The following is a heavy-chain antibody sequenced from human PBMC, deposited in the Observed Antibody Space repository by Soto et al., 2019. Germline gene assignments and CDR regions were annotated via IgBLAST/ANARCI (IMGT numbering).Heavy chain of an antibody. CDR3: AKNQERELPRVIDF. CDR1: GLTFSNYA. V-gene: IGHV3-23*01. Sequence: LRLSCATSGLTFSNYAMSWVRQAPGGGLEWVSSMSGSSSTTYCADSVRGRFTISRDRSKNTLYLQMSSLRAEDTALYYCAKNQERELPRVIDFWGQGTLVTVSS. J-gene: IGHJ4*02. D-gene: IGHD1-7*01. CDR2: MSGSSSTT.